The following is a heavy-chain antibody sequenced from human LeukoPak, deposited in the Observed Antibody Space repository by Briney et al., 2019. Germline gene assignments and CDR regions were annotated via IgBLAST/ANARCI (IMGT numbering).Heavy chain of an antibody. J-gene: IGHJ4*02. Sequence: GSLRLSCAASGFTFSNFAMGWVRQAPGKGLEWLSNLSGNGGGTSYADSVKGRFTISRDNSKNTLYLQMNSLKAEDTAVYYCSKDSFPGAKWGQGTLVTVSS. CDR2: LSGNGGGT. CDR1: GFTFSNFA. V-gene: IGHV3-23*01. CDR3: SKDSFPGAK. D-gene: IGHD2/OR15-2a*01.